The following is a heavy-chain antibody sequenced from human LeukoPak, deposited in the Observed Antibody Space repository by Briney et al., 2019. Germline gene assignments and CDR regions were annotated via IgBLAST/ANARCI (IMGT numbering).Heavy chain of an antibody. CDR1: GYTFTSYG. CDR3: SAMGQGLDAFDI. J-gene: IGHJ3*02. Sequence: ASVTVSFKSSGYTFTSYGIRWVQQAPAQGVEWMGLISAYNGNTNYAQKLQGRVTMTTDTSTSTAYMELRSLRSDDTAVYYCSAMGQGLDAFDIWGQGTMVTVSS. V-gene: IGHV1-18*01. D-gene: IGHD3-10*01. CDR2: ISAYNGNT.